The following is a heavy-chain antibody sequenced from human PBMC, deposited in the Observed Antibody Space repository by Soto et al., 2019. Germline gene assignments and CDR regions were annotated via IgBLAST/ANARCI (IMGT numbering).Heavy chain of an antibody. V-gene: IGHV3-23*01. Sequence: EVQLLESGGGLVQPGGSVRLSCVASGFSFDSFAMNWVRQAPGKGLELVSAVTGRGGTTYYRDSVKGRFTVSRDNSKNTVYLEMNSLRVEDTAVYYCARDKGPAFDIWGLGTMVTVSS. CDR2: VTGRGGTT. CDR1: GFSFDSFA. J-gene: IGHJ3*02. CDR3: ARDKGPAFDI.